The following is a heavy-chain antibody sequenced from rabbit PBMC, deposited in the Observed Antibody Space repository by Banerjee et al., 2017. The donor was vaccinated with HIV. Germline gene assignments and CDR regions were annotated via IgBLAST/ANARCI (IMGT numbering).Heavy chain of an antibody. D-gene: IGHD3-1*01. J-gene: IGHJ3*01. V-gene: IGHV1S40*01. CDR1: GFPLSNYW. CDR3: ARDGDAGNGYPNL. Sequence: QSLAESGGDLVKPGASLTLTCKASGFPLSNYWICWFRQAPGKGLEWLACINTSSGNPVHATLAKGRCTIAKTSWTTVTLQMTSRTAADTAPYFCARDGDAGNGYPNLGGQGTLGSV. CDR2: INTSSGNP.